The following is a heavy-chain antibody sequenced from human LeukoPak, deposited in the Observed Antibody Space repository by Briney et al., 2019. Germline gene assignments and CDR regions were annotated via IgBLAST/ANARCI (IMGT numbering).Heavy chain of an antibody. CDR3: TQDVSNGYRSVNFDY. CDR2: ISYDETNK. J-gene: IGHJ4*02. CDR1: GFTFSNYG. Sequence: PGGSLRLSCVASGFTFSNYGMHWVRQAPGKGLEWVAVISYDETNKYYTESVKGRFTISRDQSKNTLYLQMNSLRVEDTAVYYCTQDVSNGYRSVNFDYWGQGTLVTVSS. D-gene: IGHD6-19*01. V-gene: IGHV3-30*18.